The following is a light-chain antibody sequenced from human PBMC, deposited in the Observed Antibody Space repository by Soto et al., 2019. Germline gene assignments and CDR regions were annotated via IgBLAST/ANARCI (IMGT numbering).Light chain of an antibody. J-gene: IGLJ3*02. V-gene: IGLV2-11*01. CDR1: SSDVGAYNY. CDR3: CSYAGSSLWV. CDR2: DVT. Sequence: QSALTQPRSVSGSPGQSVTISCTGTSSDVGAYNYVSWYQHHPGKAPKLVIYDVTKRPSGVPDRFAGSKSGNTASLNISGLQAEDEADYYCCSYAGSSLWVFGGGTKLTVL.